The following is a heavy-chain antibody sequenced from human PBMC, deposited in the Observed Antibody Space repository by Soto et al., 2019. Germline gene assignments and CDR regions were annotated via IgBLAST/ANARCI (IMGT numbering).Heavy chain of an antibody. Sequence: QVQLVESGGGVVQPGRSLRLSCAASGLTFSSYGMHWVRQAPGKGLEWVAVISYDGSKSYFVDSVKGRSTISRDNSKNTLYLQMNSLRVEDTAVYYCAKELNTGTSDAFDVWGQGTVVIVSS. J-gene: IGHJ3*01. D-gene: IGHD1-1*01. CDR3: AKELNTGTSDAFDV. V-gene: IGHV3-30*18. CDR2: ISYDGSKS. CDR1: GLTFSSYG.